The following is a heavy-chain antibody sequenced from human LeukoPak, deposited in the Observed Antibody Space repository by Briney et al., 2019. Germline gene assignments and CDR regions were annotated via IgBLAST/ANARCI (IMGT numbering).Heavy chain of an antibody. CDR2: IYYSGST. CDR1: GGSISGYY. CDR3: AREGNYGSGRGMDV. D-gene: IGHD3-10*01. V-gene: IGHV4-59*01. Sequence: SETLSLTCTVSGGSISGYYWSWIRQPPGKRLEWIGYIYYSGSTNYNPSLRSRLTMSADTSKNQLSLTVSSVTAADTAVYYCAREGNYGSGRGMDVWGQGTTVTVS. J-gene: IGHJ6*02.